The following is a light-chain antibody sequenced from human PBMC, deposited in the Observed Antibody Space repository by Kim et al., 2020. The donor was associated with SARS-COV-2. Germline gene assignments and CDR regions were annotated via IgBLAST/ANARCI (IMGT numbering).Light chain of an antibody. J-gene: IGLJ2*01. CDR3: QAWDSSTVV. Sequence: VSPGQTASITCSGNKLGDKYACWYQQKPGQSPVLVIYQDSKRPSGIPERFSGPNSGNTATLTISGTQAMDEADYYCQAWDSSTVVFGGGTQLTVL. CDR2: QDS. CDR1: KLGDKY. V-gene: IGLV3-1*01.